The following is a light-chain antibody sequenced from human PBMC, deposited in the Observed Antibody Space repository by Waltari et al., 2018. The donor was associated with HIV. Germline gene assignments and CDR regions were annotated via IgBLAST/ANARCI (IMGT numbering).Light chain of an antibody. CDR3: QQYNNRPWT. Sequence: EIVMTQSPATLSVSQGERATLSCRASQSVSSNLAWYQQKPGQAPRLLIYGASTRATGIPARFSGSGSGTEFTLTISSLQSEDFAVYYCQQYNNRPWTFGQGTTVEIK. CDR1: QSVSSN. CDR2: GAS. V-gene: IGKV3D-15*01. J-gene: IGKJ1*01.